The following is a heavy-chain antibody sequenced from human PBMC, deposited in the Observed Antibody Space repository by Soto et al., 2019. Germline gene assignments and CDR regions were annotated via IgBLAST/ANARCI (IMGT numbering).Heavy chain of an antibody. V-gene: IGHV3-30-3*01. Sequence: GGSLRLSCAASGFNFDDYVMHWVRQAPGKGLEWVTVISNDGSNKNYADFVKGRFTISRDNSKSTLYLQMNSLRAEDTAVYYCARGTVRGDYAFDIWGQGTMVTVSS. CDR2: ISNDGSNK. D-gene: IGHD4-17*01. J-gene: IGHJ3*02. CDR1: GFNFDDYV. CDR3: ARGTVRGDYAFDI.